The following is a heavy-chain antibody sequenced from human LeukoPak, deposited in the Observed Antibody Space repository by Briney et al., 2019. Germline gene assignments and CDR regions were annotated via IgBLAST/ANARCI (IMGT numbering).Heavy chain of an antibody. CDR2: FDPEDGET. V-gene: IGHV1-24*01. Sequence: VSVKVSCKVSGYTLTELSMRWVRQAPGKGLEWMGGFDPEDGETIYAQKFQGRVTMTEDTSTDTAYMELSSLRSEDTAVYYCATALGYKGSSKPFDYWGQGTLVTVSS. CDR3: ATALGYKGSSKPFDY. J-gene: IGHJ4*02. CDR1: GYTLTELS. D-gene: IGHD3-10*01.